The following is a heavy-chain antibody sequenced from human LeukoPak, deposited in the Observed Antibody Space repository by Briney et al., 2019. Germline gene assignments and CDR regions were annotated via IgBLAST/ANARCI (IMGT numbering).Heavy chain of an antibody. CDR1: GFTFSSRW. D-gene: IGHD3-10*01. J-gene: IGHJ4*02. Sequence: GGSLRLSCVVSGFTFSSRWMHWVRQAPGKGLGWVALIKNDGNTNYADSVKRRFIASRDDAKNTVYLQMSSLRAEDTAVYYCHPLAYITNWGQGTLVTVSS. V-gene: IGHV3-74*01. CDR3: HPLAYITN. CDR2: IKNDGNT.